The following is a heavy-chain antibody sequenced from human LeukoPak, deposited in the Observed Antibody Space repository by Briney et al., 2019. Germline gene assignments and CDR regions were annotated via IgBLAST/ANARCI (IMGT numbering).Heavy chain of an antibody. CDR3: VRLGSTCPGNWYKLFDQ. CDR2: IIPIFGTA. CDR1: GGTFSSYA. D-gene: IGHD2-2*01. Sequence: SVKVSCKASGGTFSSYAISWVRQAPGQGLEWMGGIIPIFGTANYAQKFQGRVTITADESTSTAYMELSSLRSEDTAVYYCVRLGSTCPGNWYKLFDQWGQGTLVTVSS. J-gene: IGHJ4*02. V-gene: IGHV1-69*13.